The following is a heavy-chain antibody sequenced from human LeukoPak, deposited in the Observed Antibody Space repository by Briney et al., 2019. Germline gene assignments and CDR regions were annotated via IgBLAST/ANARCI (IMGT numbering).Heavy chain of an antibody. D-gene: IGHD6-6*01. CDR2: ISSSGSAT. CDR1: GFTFSSYA. J-gene: IGHJ5*01. V-gene: IGHV3-48*03. Sequence: GGSLRLSCAASGFTFSSYAMHWVRQAPGKGLEWVSHISSSGSATYYADSVKGRFTISRDNARKSLYLQMSSLRAEDTALYYCARDPYSSSFFDCWGQGTLVTVSS. CDR3: ARDPYSSSFFDC.